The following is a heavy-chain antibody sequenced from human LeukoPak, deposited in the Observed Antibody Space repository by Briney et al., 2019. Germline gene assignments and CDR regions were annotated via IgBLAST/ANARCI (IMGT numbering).Heavy chain of an antibody. Sequence: SETLSLTCAVYGGSFSGYYWSWIRPPPGKGLEWNGEINHSGSTNYNPSLKSRVTISVDTSKNQFSLKLSSVTAADTAVYYCARRREYSGYDYKEFDWWGQGTLVTVSS. CDR3: ARRREYSGYDYKEFDW. CDR2: INHSGST. CDR1: GGSFSGYY. D-gene: IGHD5-12*01. J-gene: IGHJ4*02. V-gene: IGHV4-34*01.